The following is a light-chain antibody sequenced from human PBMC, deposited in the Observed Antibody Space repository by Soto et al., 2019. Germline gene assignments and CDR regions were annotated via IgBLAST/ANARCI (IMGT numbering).Light chain of an antibody. CDR2: DNS. CDR1: SSNIGAGYD. J-gene: IGLJ2*01. CDR3: QSYDSSLSGWKV. Sequence: QSALTQPPSVSGAPGQRVTISCTGSSSNIGAGYDVHWYQQLPGTAPKLLIYDNSKRPSGVPDRFSGSKSGTSTSLAITGLQAEDEADYYCQSYDSSLSGWKVFGGGTKLTVL. V-gene: IGLV1-40*01.